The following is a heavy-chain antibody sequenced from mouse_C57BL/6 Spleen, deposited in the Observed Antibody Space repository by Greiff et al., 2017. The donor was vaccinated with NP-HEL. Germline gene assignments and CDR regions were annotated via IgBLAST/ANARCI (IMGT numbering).Heavy chain of an antibody. J-gene: IGHJ2*01. Sequence: EVQLQQSGAELVRPGASVKLSCTASGFNIKDDYMHWVKQRPEQGLEWIGWIDPENGDTEYASKFQGKATITADTSSNTAYLQLSSLTSEDTAVYDCTTGGNFDYWGQGTTLTVSS. D-gene: IGHD1-1*02. CDR1: GFNIKDDY. CDR2: IDPENGDT. CDR3: TTGGNFDY. V-gene: IGHV14-4*01.